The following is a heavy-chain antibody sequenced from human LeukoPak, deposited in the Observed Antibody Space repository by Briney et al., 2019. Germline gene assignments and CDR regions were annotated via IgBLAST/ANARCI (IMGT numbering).Heavy chain of an antibody. V-gene: IGHV4-4*07. Sequence: SETLSLTCTVSGGSISSYYWSWIRQPAGKGLEWIGRIYTSGSTNYNPSLKSRVAMSVDTSKNQFSLKLSSVTAADTAVYYCAREGRSIFGVANKPFDYWGQGTLVTVSS. D-gene: IGHD3-3*01. CDR2: IYTSGST. CDR1: GGSISSYY. CDR3: AREGRSIFGVANKPFDY. J-gene: IGHJ4*02.